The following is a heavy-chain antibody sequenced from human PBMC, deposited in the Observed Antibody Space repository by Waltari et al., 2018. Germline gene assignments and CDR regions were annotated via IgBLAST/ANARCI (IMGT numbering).Heavy chain of an antibody. J-gene: IGHJ4*02. CDR2: INTRNGGT. D-gene: IGHD1-26*01. V-gene: IGHV1-2*02. Sequence: QVQLVQSGAEVKKPGASVKVSCKTSGYPFTSYYMHWVRQAPGQGLEWMGWINTRNGGTNYAQKYQGRVTMTRDTSISTAYMELSRLISNDTAVYYCARNYQSGSYSDYWGQGTPVTVSS. CDR3: ARNYQSGSYSDY. CDR1: GYPFTSYY.